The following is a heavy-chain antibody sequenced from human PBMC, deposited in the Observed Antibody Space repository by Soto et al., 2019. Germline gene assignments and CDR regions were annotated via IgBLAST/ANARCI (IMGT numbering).Heavy chain of an antibody. D-gene: IGHD2-15*01. J-gene: IGHJ3*02. CDR3: ATGPTPAFDI. CDR1: GFTFSTYW. CDR2: IISDESST. V-gene: IGHV3-74*01. Sequence: LRLSCAPSGFTFSTYWMHWVRQAPGKGLVWVSRIISDESSTIYADFVKGRFTISRDNAKNTLYLQMNSLRVEDTAVYYCATGPTPAFDIWGLGTMVTVSS.